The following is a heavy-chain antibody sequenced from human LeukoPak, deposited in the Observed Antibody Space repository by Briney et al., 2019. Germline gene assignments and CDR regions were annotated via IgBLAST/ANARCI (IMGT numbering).Heavy chain of an antibody. J-gene: IGHJ4*02. D-gene: IGHD5-24*01. CDR1: GYSFTSYW. CDR3: ARHSVEIPLDY. CDR2: IYPGDSDT. V-gene: IGHV5-51*01. Sequence: GESLKISCKGSGYSFTSYWITWVRQMPGKGLEWMGIIYPGDSDTRYSPSFQGQVTISADKSISTAYLEWSSLKASDTAIYYCARHSVEIPLDYWGQGTLVTVSS.